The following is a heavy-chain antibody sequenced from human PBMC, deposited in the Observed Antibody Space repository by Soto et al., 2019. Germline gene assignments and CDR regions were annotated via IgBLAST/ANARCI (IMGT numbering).Heavy chain of an antibody. CDR1: GYTFTTYG. CDR3: ARDTSGYFDWVLSQVDFDY. D-gene: IGHD3-9*01. CDR2: ISGKDGNT. V-gene: IGHV1-18*01. J-gene: IGHJ4*02. Sequence: QVQLVQSGGEVKEPGASVKVSCKASGYTFTTYGISWVRQAPGQGLEWMGWISGKDGNTKYAQKFQGRVTMTTDTSTSTAYMELRSLRSDDTAVYYCARDTSGYFDWVLSQVDFDYWGQGTLVTVSS.